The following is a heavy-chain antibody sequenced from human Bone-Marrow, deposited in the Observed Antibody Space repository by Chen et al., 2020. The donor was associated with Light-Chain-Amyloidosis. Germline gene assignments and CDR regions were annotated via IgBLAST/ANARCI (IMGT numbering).Heavy chain of an antibody. CDR2: IYPDDSDA. Sequence: ISCKGSGYTFPNYWIGWVRQMPGKGLEWRGVIYPDDSDARYSPSFEGQVTISADKSITTAYLHWRSLKASDTAMYYCARRRDGYNFDYWGQGTLVTVSS. D-gene: IGHD5-12*01. J-gene: IGHJ4*02. V-gene: IGHV5-51*01. CDR1: GYTFPNYW. CDR3: ARRRDGYNFDY.